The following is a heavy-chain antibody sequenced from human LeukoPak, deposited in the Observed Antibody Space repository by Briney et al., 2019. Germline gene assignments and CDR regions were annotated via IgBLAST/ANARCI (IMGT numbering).Heavy chain of an antibody. V-gene: IGHV3-48*04. J-gene: IGHJ4*02. CDR2: ISGSGSTI. CDR3: ARASSSPADY. CDR1: GFTFSSYA. D-gene: IGHD6-6*01. Sequence: GGSLRLSCAASGFTFSSYAMSWVRQAPGKGLEWVSAISGSGSTIYYADSVKGRFTISRDNAKNSLYLQMNSLRAEDTAVYYCARASSSPADYWGQGTLVTVSS.